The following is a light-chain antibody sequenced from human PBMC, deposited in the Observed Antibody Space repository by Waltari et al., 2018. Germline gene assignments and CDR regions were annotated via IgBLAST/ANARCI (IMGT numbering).Light chain of an antibody. CDR3: QVWDNNIVV. CDR1: NLGNRS. J-gene: IGLJ2*01. CDR2: QDK. V-gene: IGLV3-1*01. Sequence: SYDLTQPPSVSVSTGQTASITCSGDNLGNRSVSWIQQRPGQSPFLVMYQDKKRPSGIPERFSGSNSGNTATLTVSGAQAMDEADYYCQVWDNNIVVFGGGTKLTVL.